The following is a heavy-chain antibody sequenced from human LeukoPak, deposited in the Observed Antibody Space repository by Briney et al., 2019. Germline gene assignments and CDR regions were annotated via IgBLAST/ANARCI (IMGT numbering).Heavy chain of an antibody. CDR2: ISGSGGST. CDR3: AKDLPRYDFWSGSADY. CDR1: GFTFSSYA. Sequence: QPGGSLRLSCAASGFTFSSYAMSWVRQAPGKGLEWVSAISGSGGSTYYADSVKGRFTISRDNSKNTLYLQMNSLRAEDTAVYYCAKDLPRYDFWSGSADYWGQGTLVTVSP. D-gene: IGHD3-3*01. J-gene: IGHJ4*02. V-gene: IGHV3-23*01.